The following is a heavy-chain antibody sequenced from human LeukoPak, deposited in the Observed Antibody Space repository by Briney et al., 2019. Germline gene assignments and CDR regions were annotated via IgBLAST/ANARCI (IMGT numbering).Heavy chain of an antibody. CDR3: ARALYYGSGSQFDY. Sequence: GASVKVSCTASGYTFTSYGISWVRQAPGQGLEWIGCISAYNGNTNYAQKLKGRVTMTTDTSTSTAYMEMRSLRSDDTAVYYCARALYYGSGSQFDYWGQGTLVTVSS. J-gene: IGHJ4*02. CDR2: ISAYNGNT. V-gene: IGHV1-18*01. D-gene: IGHD3-10*01. CDR1: GYTFTSYG.